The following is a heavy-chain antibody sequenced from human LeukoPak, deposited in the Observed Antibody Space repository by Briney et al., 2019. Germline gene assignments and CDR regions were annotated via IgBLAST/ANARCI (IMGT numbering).Heavy chain of an antibody. Sequence: SVKVSCKASGGTFSSYAISWVRQAPGQGLEWMGRIIPILGIADYAQKFQGRVTITADKSTSTAYMELSSLRSEDTAVYYCARDPRGYFNYWGQGTLVTVSS. CDR3: ARDPRGYFNY. J-gene: IGHJ4*02. CDR1: GGTFSSYA. V-gene: IGHV1-69*04. CDR2: IIPILGIA.